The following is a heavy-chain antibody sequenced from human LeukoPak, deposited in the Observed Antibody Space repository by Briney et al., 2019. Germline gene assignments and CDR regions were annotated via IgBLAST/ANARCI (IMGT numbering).Heavy chain of an antibody. CDR1: GFTFSSYW. CDR3: AREDYGDYVRIDY. V-gene: IGHV4-34*01. CDR2: INHSGST. Sequence: GSLRLSCAASGFTFSSYWMSWIRQPPGKGLEWIGEINHSGSTNYNPSLKSRVTISVDTSKNQFSLKLSSVTAADTAVYYCAREDYGDYVRIDYWGQGTLVTVSS. J-gene: IGHJ4*02. D-gene: IGHD4-17*01.